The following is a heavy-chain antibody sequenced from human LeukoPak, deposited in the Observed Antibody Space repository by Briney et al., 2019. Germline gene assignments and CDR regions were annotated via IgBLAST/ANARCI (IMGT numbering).Heavy chain of an antibody. CDR3: ARALRFLEWYPHNAFDI. D-gene: IGHD3-3*01. V-gene: IGHV4-4*07. CDR1: GGSISSYY. Sequence: PSETLSLTCTVSGGSISSYYWSWIRQPAGKGLEWIGRIYTSGSTNYNPSLKSRVTISVDKSKNQFSLKLSSVTAAETAVYPCARALRFLEWYPHNAFDIWGQGTMVTVSS. J-gene: IGHJ3*02. CDR2: IYTSGST.